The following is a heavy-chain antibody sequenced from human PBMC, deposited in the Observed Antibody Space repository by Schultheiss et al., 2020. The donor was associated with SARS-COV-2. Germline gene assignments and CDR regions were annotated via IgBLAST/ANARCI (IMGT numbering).Heavy chain of an antibody. CDR1: GYSFTNYG. V-gene: IGHV1-2*02. CDR3: ARGPSGMDV. CDR2: INPNSGGT. Sequence: GESLKISCQGSGYSFTNYGITWVRQAPGQGLEWMGWINPNSGGTNYAQKFQGRVTMTRDTSISTAYMELSSLRSEDTAVYYCARGPSGMDVWGQGTTVTVSS. J-gene: IGHJ6*02.